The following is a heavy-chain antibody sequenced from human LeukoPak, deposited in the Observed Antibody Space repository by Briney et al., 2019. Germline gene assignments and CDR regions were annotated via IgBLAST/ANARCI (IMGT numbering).Heavy chain of an antibody. CDR2: IYTSGST. J-gene: IGHJ4*02. Sequence: TLSLTCTVSGGSISSGSYYWSWIRQPAGKGLEWIGRIYTSGSTNYNPSLKSRVTISVDTSKNQFSLKLSSVTAADTAVYYCARSRDILTGYYFHWGQGTLVTVSS. D-gene: IGHD3-9*01. CDR1: GGSISSGSYY. V-gene: IGHV4-61*02. CDR3: ARSRDILTGYYFH.